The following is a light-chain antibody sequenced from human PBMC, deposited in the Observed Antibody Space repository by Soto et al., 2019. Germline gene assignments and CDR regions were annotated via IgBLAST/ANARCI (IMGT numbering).Light chain of an antibody. J-gene: IGKJ4*01. V-gene: IGKV1-39*01. CDR1: QSISSY. CDR3: QQSISAPLT. CDR2: AAS. Sequence: DIQMTQSPSSLSASVGDRVTITCRASQSISSYLNWYQQKPGKAPKLLIYAASSLQSGVPSRFSGSGSGTDFTLTIAGLQPEDSASYFCQQSISAPLTFGGGTKVAIK.